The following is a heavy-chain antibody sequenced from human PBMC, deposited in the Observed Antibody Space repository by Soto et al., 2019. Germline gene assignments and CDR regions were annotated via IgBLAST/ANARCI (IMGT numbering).Heavy chain of an antibody. V-gene: IGHV1-18*01. CDR1: GYTFTSYG. CDR2: ITAYNGYT. CDR3: ARGFVNDRDFDL. Sequence: ASVKVSCNASGYTFTSYGIGWVRQAPGQGLEWMGWITAYNGYTNYAQDLQGRVTMTADTSTGTVYMELRSLRSDDTADYYCARGFVNDRDFDLWGRGTLVTVSS. J-gene: IGHJ2*01. D-gene: IGHD1-1*01.